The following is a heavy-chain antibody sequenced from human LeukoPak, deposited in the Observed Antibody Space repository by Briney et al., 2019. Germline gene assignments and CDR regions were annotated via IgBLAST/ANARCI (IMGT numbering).Heavy chain of an antibody. Sequence: GGSLRLSCAASGFTFSSYAMHWVRQAPGKGLEWVAVISYDGSNKYYADSAKGRFTISRDNSKNTLYLQMNSLRAEDTAVYYCARDAGYYFDYWGQGTLVTVSS. CDR1: GFTFSSYA. D-gene: IGHD3-10*01. J-gene: IGHJ4*02. V-gene: IGHV3-30-3*01. CDR2: ISYDGSNK. CDR3: ARDAGYYFDY.